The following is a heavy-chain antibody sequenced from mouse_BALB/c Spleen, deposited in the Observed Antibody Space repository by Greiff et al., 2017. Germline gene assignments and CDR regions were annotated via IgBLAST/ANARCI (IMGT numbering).Heavy chain of an antibody. CDR2: IDPENGNT. CDR3: ARSEYGNYDYYAMDY. CDR1: GFNIKDYY. V-gene: IGHV14-1*02. Sequence: EVQLQQSGAELVRPGALVKLSCKASGFNIKDYYMHWVKQRPEQGLEWIGWIDPENGNTIYDPKFQGKASITADTSSNTAYLQLSSLTSEDTAVYYCARSEYGNYDYYAMDYWGQGTSVTVSS. J-gene: IGHJ4*01. D-gene: IGHD2-10*02.